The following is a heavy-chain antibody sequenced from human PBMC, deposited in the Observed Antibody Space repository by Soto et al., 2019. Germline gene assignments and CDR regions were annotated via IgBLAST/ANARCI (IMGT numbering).Heavy chain of an antibody. CDR2: ISYDGSNK. D-gene: IGHD6-13*01. Sequence: GGSLRLSCAASGFTFSSYGMHWVRQAPGKGLEWVAVISYDGSNKYSADSVKGRFTISRDNSKNTLYLQMNSLRAEDTAVYYCAKDFFPHIAAAGSHAFDIWGQGTMVTVSS. J-gene: IGHJ3*02. CDR3: AKDFFPHIAAAGSHAFDI. CDR1: GFTFSSYG. V-gene: IGHV3-30*18.